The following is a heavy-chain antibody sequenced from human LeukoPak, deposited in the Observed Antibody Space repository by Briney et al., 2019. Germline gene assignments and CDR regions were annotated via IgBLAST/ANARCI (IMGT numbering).Heavy chain of an antibody. Sequence: ETLSHTCSVSGGSVSSGTYYWSWIRQPPGKGLEWIGYIYYSGSTNFNPSLKSRVTISVDTSRKQFSLKLNSLTAADTAVYYCASVFRGSGNYFDYWGQGSLVTVPS. V-gene: IGHV4-61*01. D-gene: IGHD3-10*01. J-gene: IGHJ4*02. CDR1: GGSVSSGTYY. CDR3: ASVFRGSGNYFDY. CDR2: IYYSGST.